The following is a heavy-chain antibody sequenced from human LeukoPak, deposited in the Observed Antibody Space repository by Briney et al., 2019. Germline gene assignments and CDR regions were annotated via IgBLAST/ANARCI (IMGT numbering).Heavy chain of an antibody. CDR1: GFTVSSNY. Sequence: PGGSLRLSCAASGFTVSSNYMSWVRQAPGKGLEWVSVIYSGGSTYYSDSVKGRFTISRDNSKNPLYLQMNSLRAEDTAVYYCARAVIVGATNFDYWGQGTLVTVSS. D-gene: IGHD1-26*01. J-gene: IGHJ4*02. CDR2: IYSGGST. CDR3: ARAVIVGATNFDY. V-gene: IGHV3-66*01.